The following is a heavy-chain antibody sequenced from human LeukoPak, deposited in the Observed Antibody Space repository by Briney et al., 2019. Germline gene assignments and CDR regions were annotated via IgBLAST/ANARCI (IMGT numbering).Heavy chain of an antibody. V-gene: IGHV1-8*01. CDR3: ARIDQNSGSYSDY. J-gene: IGHJ4*02. CDR1: AYTFTSYD. D-gene: IGHD1-26*01. Sequence: ASVKVSCKASAYTFTSYDINWVRQATGQGLEWMGWMNPNSGNTGYAQKFQGRVTMTRNTSISTAYMELSSLRSEDTAVYYCARIDQNSGSYSDYWGQGTLVTVSS. CDR2: MNPNSGNT.